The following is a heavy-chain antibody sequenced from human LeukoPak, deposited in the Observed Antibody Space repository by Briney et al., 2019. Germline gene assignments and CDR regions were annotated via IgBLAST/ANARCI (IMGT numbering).Heavy chain of an antibody. CDR2: IYYSGST. D-gene: IGHD6-19*01. Sequence: SETLSLTCTVSVGSISTYYWSWIRQPPGKGLEWIGYIYYSGSTNYNPSLKSRVTISVDTSKIQFSLILSSVTAADTAVYYCARSERYNSGWYFYFDYWGQGTLVTVSS. CDR3: ARSERYNSGWYFYFDY. V-gene: IGHV4-59*01. J-gene: IGHJ4*02. CDR1: VGSISTYY.